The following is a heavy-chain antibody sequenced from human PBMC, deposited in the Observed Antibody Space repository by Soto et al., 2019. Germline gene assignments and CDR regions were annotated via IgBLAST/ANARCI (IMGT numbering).Heavy chain of an antibody. D-gene: IGHD3-9*01. CDR1: GFTLSRYA. V-gene: IGHV3-30*04. CDR3: ARDRNGGYSDLRFDP. CDR2: ISFDGYNK. Sequence: QVQLVESGGGVVQPGRSLRLSCAASGFTLSRYAMQWVRQAPGKGLEWLAVISFDGYNKFYADSVKGRFTISRDNSKNTLYLQMSSLRTDDTAVYYCARDRNGGYSDLRFDPWGQGTLVSVSS. J-gene: IGHJ5*02.